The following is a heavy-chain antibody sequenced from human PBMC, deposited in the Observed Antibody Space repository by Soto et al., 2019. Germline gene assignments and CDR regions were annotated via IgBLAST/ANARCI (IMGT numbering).Heavy chain of an antibody. CDR3: ARVGEYYYGMDV. CDR1: GGTFSSYA. V-gene: IGHV1-69*13. J-gene: IGHJ6*02. CDR2: IIPIFGTA. Sequence: ASVKVSCKASGGTFSSYAISWVRQAPGQGLEWMGGIIPIFGTANYAQKFQGRVTITADESTSTAYMELSSLRSEDTAVYYCARVGEYYYGMDVWGQGTTVTVSS.